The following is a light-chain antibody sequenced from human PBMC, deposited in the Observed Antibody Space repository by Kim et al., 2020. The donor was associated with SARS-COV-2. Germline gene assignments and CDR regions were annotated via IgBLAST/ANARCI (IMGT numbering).Light chain of an antibody. Sequence: SPGDTATLSCRASQSIGNYLAWYQQKPGQAPRLLIFDASNRATDIPARFSGSGSGAYFTLTITSLEPEDFAVYYCQQRNNWPPYTFGQGTKVDIK. CDR1: QSIGNY. V-gene: IGKV3-11*01. J-gene: IGKJ2*01. CDR3: QQRNNWPPYT. CDR2: DAS.